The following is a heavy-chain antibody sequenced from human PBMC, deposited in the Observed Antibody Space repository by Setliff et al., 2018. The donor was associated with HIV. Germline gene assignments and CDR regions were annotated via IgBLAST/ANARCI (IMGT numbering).Heavy chain of an antibody. D-gene: IGHD3-10*01. Sequence: SETLSLTCAVSGGSISSSNWWSWVRQPPGKGLEWIGEIYHSGSTNYNSSLKSRVTISVDKSKNQFSLKLKSVTAADTALYYCARLVRGGSGHYFDYWGQGKLVTVSS. J-gene: IGHJ4*02. V-gene: IGHV4-4*02. CDR1: GGSISSSNW. CDR3: ARLVRGGSGHYFDY. CDR2: IYHSGST.